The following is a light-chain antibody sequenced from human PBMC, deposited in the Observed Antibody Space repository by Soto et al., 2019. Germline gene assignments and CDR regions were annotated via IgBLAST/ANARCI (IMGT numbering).Light chain of an antibody. CDR3: QQYGSLPLT. Sequence: EIVLTQSPGTLSLSPGERATLSCRASQSVSSSYLAWYQQKHGQAPRLLFYGASSRATGIPDRFSGSGSGPDFTLTISRLEPEDFAVYYWQQYGSLPLTFGGGTKVEIK. CDR1: QSVSSSY. CDR2: GAS. J-gene: IGKJ4*01. V-gene: IGKV3-20*01.